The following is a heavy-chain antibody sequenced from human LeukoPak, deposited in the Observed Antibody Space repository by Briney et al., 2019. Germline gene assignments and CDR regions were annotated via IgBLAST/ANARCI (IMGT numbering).Heavy chain of an antibody. CDR2: ISLDGSST. D-gene: IGHD6-19*01. J-gene: IGHJ4*02. CDR3: PSKGYSSGWSPFDF. CDR1: GLTFSNYW. Sequence: GGSLRLSCAASGLTFSNYWMHWVRQAPGKGLVWVSRISLDGSSTAYADSVKGRLTISRDNAKKTLYLQMNSLRAEDTAVYYCPSKGYSSGWSPFDFWGQGTLVTVSS. V-gene: IGHV3-74*01.